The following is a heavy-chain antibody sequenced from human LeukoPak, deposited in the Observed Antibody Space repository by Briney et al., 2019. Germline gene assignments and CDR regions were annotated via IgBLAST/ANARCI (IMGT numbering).Heavy chain of an antibody. V-gene: IGHV4-59*01. Sequence: PSETLSLTCTLSGGSISTYYWSWIRQPPGKGLEWIGYIYHSGSTNYNPSLKSRVTISVDTSKNQFSLKLSSVTAADTAVYYCARGQQLVLSPYYMDVWGKGTTVTVSS. CDR1: GGSISTYY. J-gene: IGHJ6*03. CDR2: IYHSGST. CDR3: ARGQQLVLSPYYMDV. D-gene: IGHD6-13*01.